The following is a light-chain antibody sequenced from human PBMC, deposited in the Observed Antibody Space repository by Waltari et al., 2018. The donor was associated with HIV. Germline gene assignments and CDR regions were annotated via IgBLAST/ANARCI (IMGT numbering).Light chain of an antibody. J-gene: IGKJ1*01. CDR1: KSVSSSY. CDR3: QQYGSSPWT. V-gene: IGKV3-20*01. Sequence: EIVLTQSPGTLSLSPGERATLDCRASKSVSSSYLAWYQQKPGQAPRLLIYGASSRATVNPDRFSGSWSGTDFTLTISRLEPEDFAVYYCQQYGSSPWTFGQGTKVEIK. CDR2: GAS.